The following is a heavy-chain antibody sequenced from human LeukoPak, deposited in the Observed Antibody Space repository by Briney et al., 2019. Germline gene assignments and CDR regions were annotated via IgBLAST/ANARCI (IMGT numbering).Heavy chain of an antibody. D-gene: IGHD3-10*01. J-gene: IGHJ4*02. V-gene: IGHV3-7*01. CDR3: ARDFGYGSGSYGVN. CDR1: GLTFSSYW. Sequence: PGGSLRLSCAASGLTFSSYWMSWVRQAPGKGLEWMANIKQDGSEKYYVDSVKGRFTISRDNAKNSLYLQMNSLRAEDTAVYYCARDFGYGSGSYGVNWGQGTLVTVSS. CDR2: IKQDGSEK.